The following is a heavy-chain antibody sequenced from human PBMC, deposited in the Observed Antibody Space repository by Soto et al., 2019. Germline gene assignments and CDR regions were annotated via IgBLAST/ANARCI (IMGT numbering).Heavy chain of an antibody. CDR2: ISSSGSLK. J-gene: IGHJ4*02. CDR1: GCTVGGYE. CDR3: VREGAGLAMANTYDF. Sequence: EVQLVESGGGLVQPGGSLRLSCVASGCTVGGYEVNWVRQAPGKGLEWVSYISSSGSLKYYADSVRGRFSISRDNAKNSLYLQMNSLRAEDTGVYFCVREGAGLAMANTYDFWGQGTLVTVSS. D-gene: IGHD6-19*01. V-gene: IGHV3-48*03.